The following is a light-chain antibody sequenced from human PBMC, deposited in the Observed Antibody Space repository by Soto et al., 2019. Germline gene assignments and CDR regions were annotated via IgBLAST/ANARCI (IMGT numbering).Light chain of an antibody. CDR1: QSVSSY. CDR2: DAS. V-gene: IGKV3-11*01. Sequence: IVLTQSPATLSLSPGEGATFSCRASQSVSSYLAWYQQKPGQAPRLLIYDASNRATGIPARFSGSGSGTEFTLTISSLEPEDFAVYFCQQRSNCPLTFGGGTKVEIK. CDR3: QQRSNCPLT. J-gene: IGKJ4*01.